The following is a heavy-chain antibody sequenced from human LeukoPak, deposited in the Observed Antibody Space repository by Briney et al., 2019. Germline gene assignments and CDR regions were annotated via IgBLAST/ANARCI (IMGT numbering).Heavy chain of an antibody. J-gene: IGHJ4*02. CDR2: NYYSGST. V-gene: IGHV4-59*01. D-gene: IGHD6-13*01. CDR1: DSFISSYY. Sequence: SDTLSLTCTVADSFISSYYCSWIRKPPENRLEWIGYNYYSGSTNYNPSLKSRVTISVDTSKNQFSLKLSSLTAADTAVYYCARGTYGSSWQLEHFDYWGQGTLVTVSS. CDR3: ARGTYGSSWQLEHFDY.